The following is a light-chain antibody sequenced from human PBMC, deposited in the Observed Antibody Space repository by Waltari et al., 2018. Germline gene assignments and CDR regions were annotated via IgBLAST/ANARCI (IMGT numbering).Light chain of an antibody. J-gene: IGKJ1*01. CDR1: QSVRTN. V-gene: IGKV3-11*01. CDR3: QQRTNWPPWA. CDR2: DAS. Sequence: IVLTQSPATLSLSPGERATPSCRASQSVRTNLAWYQQKPGQAPRLLIYDASHRATGIPARFSGSGSGTDFTLTISTLEAEDFAVYYCQQRTNWPPWAFGQGTKVEI.